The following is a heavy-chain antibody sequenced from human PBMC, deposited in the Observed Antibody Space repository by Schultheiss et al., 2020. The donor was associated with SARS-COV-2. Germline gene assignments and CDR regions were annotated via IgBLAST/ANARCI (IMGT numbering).Heavy chain of an antibody. CDR2: INHSGST. Sequence: SETLSLTCTVSGGSISSSSYYWGWIRQPPGKGLEWIGEINHSGSTNYNPSLKSRVTISVDTSKNQFSLKLSSVTAADTAVYYCARDNEGGSPLYSSSGTLDWHSSPPYYWGQGTLVTVSS. CDR3: ARDNEGGSPLYSSSGTLDWHSSPPYY. CDR1: GGSISSSSYY. J-gene: IGHJ4*02. V-gene: IGHV4-39*07. D-gene: IGHD6-19*01.